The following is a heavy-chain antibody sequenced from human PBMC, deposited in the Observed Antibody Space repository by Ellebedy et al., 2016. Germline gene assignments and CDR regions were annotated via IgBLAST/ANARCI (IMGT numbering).Heavy chain of an antibody. D-gene: IGHD3-22*01. CDR1: GFTFDNYA. CDR2: VSGSGADT. Sequence: GESLKISXAASGFTFDNYAMNWVRQAPGKGLEWVSGVSGSGADTFYADSVKGRFTVSRDNSNNTLNLEISSLRADDTAIYYCARGIRVYDSSGYYHWGQGTLVTVSS. V-gene: IGHV3-23*01. CDR3: ARGIRVYDSSGYYH. J-gene: IGHJ4*02.